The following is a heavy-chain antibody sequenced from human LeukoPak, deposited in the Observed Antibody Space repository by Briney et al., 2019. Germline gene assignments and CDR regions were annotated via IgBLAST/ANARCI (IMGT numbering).Heavy chain of an antibody. CDR1: GGSISSGGYY. Sequence: SETLSLTCTVSGGSISSGGYYWSWIRQHPGKGLEWIGYIYYSGSTNYNPSLKSRVTISVDTSKNQFSLKLSSVTAADAAVYYCARDPVYYGMDVWGQGTTVTVSS. CDR3: ARDPVYYGMDV. V-gene: IGHV4-61*08. J-gene: IGHJ6*02. CDR2: IYYSGST.